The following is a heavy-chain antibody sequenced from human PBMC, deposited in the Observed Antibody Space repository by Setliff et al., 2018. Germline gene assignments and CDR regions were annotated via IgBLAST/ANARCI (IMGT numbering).Heavy chain of an antibody. D-gene: IGHD2-8*01. CDR2: ISHSGSA. J-gene: IGHJ3*02. CDR3: ARPQDQVWLHAFDI. V-gene: IGHV4-34*01. CDR1: GGSFSTYF. Sequence: SETLSLTCAVYGGSFSTYFWSWIRQPPGKGLEWIGEISHSGSANYNPSLKSRVTISLDTSKNQFSLKLSSVTAADTAVYYCARPQDQVWLHAFDIWGQGTMVTVSS.